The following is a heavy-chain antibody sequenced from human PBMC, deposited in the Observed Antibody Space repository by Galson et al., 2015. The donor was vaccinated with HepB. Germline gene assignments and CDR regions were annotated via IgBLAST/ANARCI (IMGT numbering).Heavy chain of an antibody. J-gene: IGHJ6*02. Sequence: SLRLSCAASGFTFSTYNMNWVRQAPGKGLEWVSSISTSSSYIYYADSVKGRFAISRDNAKNSLYLQMNSLRAEDTAVYYCARDDVVYIGMVSYYYNYGMDVWGQGTTVTVSS. CDR2: ISTSSSYI. CDR1: GFTFSTYN. CDR3: ARDDVVYIGMVSYYYNYGMDV. D-gene: IGHD5-18*01. V-gene: IGHV3-21*01.